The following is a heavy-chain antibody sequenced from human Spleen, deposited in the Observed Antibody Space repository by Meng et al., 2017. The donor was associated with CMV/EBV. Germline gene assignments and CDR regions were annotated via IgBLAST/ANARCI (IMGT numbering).Heavy chain of an antibody. V-gene: IGHV1-2*02. Sequence: ASVKVSCKASGYTVTGYYMHWVRQAPGQGLEWMGWINPNSGGTNYAQKFQGRVTMTRDTSISTAYMELSRPRSDDTAVYYCARGRFLEWLFHFDYWGQGTLVTVSS. CDR1: GYTVTGYY. J-gene: IGHJ4*02. CDR3: ARGRFLEWLFHFDY. CDR2: INPNSGGT. D-gene: IGHD3-3*01.